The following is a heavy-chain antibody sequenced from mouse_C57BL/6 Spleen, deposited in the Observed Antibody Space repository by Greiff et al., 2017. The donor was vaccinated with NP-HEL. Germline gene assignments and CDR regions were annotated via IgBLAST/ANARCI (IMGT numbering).Heavy chain of an antibody. CDR2: ISSGSSTT. J-gene: IGHJ1*03. D-gene: IGHD2-3*01. V-gene: IGHV5-17*01. CDR3: ARDGYHLSWYCDV. CDR1: GFTFSDYG. Sequence: EVKVVEPGGGLVKPGGSLKLSCAASGFTFSDYGMHWVRQAPEKGLEWVAYISSGSSTTYYADTVKGRSTISRDKAKNTPFLQMTSLRSEDTARYYCARDGYHLSWYCDVWGTGPTATVSS.